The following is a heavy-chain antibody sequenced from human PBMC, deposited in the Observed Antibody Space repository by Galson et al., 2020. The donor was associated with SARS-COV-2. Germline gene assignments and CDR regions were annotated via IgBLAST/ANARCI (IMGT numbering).Heavy chain of an antibody. CDR3: ARATPYYDFWSGYADDAFDI. Sequence: ASVKVSCKASGYTFTSYGISWVRQAPGQGLEWLGWISAYNGNTTYAQKLQGRVTMTTDTSTSTAYMELRSLRSDDTAVYYCARATPYYDFWSGYADDAFDIWGQGTMVTVSS. CDR2: ISAYNGNT. V-gene: IGHV1-18*01. CDR1: GYTFTSYG. D-gene: IGHD3-3*01. J-gene: IGHJ3*02.